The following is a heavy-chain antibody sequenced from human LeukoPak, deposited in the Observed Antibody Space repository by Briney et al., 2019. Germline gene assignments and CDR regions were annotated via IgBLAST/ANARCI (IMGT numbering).Heavy chain of an antibody. CDR1: GGSISGYY. D-gene: IGHD6-19*01. J-gene: IGHJ4*02. CDR2: INHSGST. Sequence: SETLSLTCTVSGGSISGYYWSWIRQPPGKGLEWIGEINHSGSTNYNPSLKSRVTISVDTSKNQFSLKLSSVTAADTAVYYCARDREAAVATVFDYWGQGTLVTVSS. CDR3: ARDREAAVATVFDY. V-gene: IGHV4-34*01.